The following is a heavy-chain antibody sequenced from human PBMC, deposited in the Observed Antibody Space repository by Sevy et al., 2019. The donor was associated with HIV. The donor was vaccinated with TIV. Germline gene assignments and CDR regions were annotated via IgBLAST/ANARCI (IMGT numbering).Heavy chain of an antibody. CDR1: GYSFTSYW. V-gene: IGHV5-51*01. CDR2: IYPGDSDT. J-gene: IGHJ4*02. D-gene: IGHD3-16*01. CDR3: ARLGPDYDYVWVAQNYFDY. Sequence: GESLKISCKGSGYSFTSYWIGWVRQMPGKGLEWMGIIYPGDSDTRYSPSFQGQVTISADKSISTAYLQWSSLKASDTAMYYCARLGPDYDYVWVAQNYFDYWGQGTLVTVSS.